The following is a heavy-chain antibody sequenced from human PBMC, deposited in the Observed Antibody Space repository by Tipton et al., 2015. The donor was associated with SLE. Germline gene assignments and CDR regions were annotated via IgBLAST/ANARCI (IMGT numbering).Heavy chain of an antibody. CDR3: GRGSSSRDY. J-gene: IGHJ4*02. Sequence: QLVQSGPEVKKPGSSVKVSCKASGGTFSTYAISWVRQAPGQGLEWMGIINPRGGSTTYAQKFQGKVTMTRDTSTSTVYMELSSLRSEDTAVYYCGRGSSSRDYWGQGTLVTVSS. CDR1: GGTFSTYA. D-gene: IGHD6-6*01. CDR2: INPRGGST. V-gene: IGHV1-46*01.